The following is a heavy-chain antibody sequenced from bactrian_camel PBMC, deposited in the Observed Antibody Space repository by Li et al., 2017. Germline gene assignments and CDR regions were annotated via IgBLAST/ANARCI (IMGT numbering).Heavy chain of an antibody. CDR3: AANFSSGRCSVDVTNFTY. V-gene: IGHV3S31*01. D-gene: IGHD2*01. CDR1: GYHFPSYC. CDR2: IYTQDSRE. Sequence: DVQLVESGGGSMQAGGSLRLSCAASGYHFPSYCTGWFRQVPGKEREGVALIYTQDSREYYADSVKGRFTISQVNTKNTVSLTMNNLTPSDTAIYYCAANFSSGRCSVDVTNFTYRGQGTQVTVS. J-gene: IGHJ4*01.